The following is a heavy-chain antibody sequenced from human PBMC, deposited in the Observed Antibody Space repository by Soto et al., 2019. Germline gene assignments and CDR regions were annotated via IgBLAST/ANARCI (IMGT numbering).Heavy chain of an antibody. D-gene: IGHD1-26*01. J-gene: IGHJ6*02. Sequence: PVGSLRLSCAASGFTFSSYWMSWVRQAPGKGLEWVANIKQDGSEKYYVDSVKGRFTISRDNAKNSLYLQMNSLRAEDTAVYYCARDLGTYNSGSYYPWYYYYGMDVWGQGTTVTVSS. V-gene: IGHV3-7*03. CDR1: GFTFSSYW. CDR2: IKQDGSEK. CDR3: ARDLGTYNSGSYYPWYYYYGMDV.